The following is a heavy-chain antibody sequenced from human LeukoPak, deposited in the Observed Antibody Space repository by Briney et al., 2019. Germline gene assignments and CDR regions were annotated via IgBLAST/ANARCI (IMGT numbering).Heavy chain of an antibody. CDR2: INPSGGST. Sequence: GASVKVSCKASGYTFTSYYMHWVRQAPGQGLEWMGIINPSGGSTSYAQKFQGRVTMTRDTSTSTVYMELSSLRSEDTAVYYCARSPPQLEMAPFPHFDYWGQGTLVTVS. CDR3: ARSPPQLEMAPFPHFDY. CDR1: GYTFTSYY. J-gene: IGHJ4*02. V-gene: IGHV1-46*01. D-gene: IGHD5-24*01.